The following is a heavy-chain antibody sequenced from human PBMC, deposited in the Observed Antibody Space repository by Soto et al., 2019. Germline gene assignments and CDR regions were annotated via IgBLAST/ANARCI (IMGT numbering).Heavy chain of an antibody. V-gene: IGHV1-69*01. CDR3: ARGCPQSYGSGSAVAFDI. Sequence: QVQLVQSGAEVKKPGSSVKVSCKASGGTFSSYAISWVRQAPGQGLEWMGGIIPIFGTANYAQKFQGRVTITADESTSTAYMELSSLRSEDTAVYYCARGCPQSYGSGSAVAFDIWGQGTMVTVSS. CDR2: IIPIFGTA. J-gene: IGHJ3*02. CDR1: GGTFSSYA. D-gene: IGHD3-10*01.